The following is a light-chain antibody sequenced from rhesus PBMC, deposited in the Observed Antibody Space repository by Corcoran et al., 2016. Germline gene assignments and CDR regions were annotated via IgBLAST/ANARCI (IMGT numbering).Light chain of an antibody. J-gene: IGLJ6*01. CDR3: HVWDSSSEFDV. CDR1: IIGSNN. Sequence: SYELPQPPSVSAASGQTARITCEGDIIGSNNVHWYQQKPPQAPVVVIYADSKRPLGIPERFSGAKSGNTDTLTISGVEAGDEAVYYCHVWDSSSEFDVYGSGTKLTVL. V-gene: IGLV3-25*02. CDR2: ADS.